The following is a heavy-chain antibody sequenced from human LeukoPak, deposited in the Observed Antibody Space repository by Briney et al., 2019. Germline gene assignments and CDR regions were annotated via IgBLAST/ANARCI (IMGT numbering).Heavy chain of an antibody. D-gene: IGHD2-2*01. CDR2: IYPGDSDT. CDR3: ARIVCSSTSCYGYFDY. CDR1: GYSFTSYW. J-gene: IGHJ4*02. V-gene: IGHV5-51*01. Sequence: GESLKISCKGSGYSFTSYWIGWVRQMPGKGLERMGIIYPGDSDTRYRPSFQGQVTISADKSISTAYLQWSSLKASDTAMYYCARIVCSSTSCYGYFDYWGQGTLVTVSS.